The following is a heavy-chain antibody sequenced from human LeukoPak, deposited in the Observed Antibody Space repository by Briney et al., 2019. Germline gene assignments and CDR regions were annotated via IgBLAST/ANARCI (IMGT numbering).Heavy chain of an antibody. J-gene: IGHJ4*02. D-gene: IGHD4-23*01. Sequence: AGGSLRLSCSCSGFTFGDYVMTWVRQAPGKGLEWVGFIRSKVYGRTTEYAASVKGRFIISRDDSKSIAYLQMNSLETEDTAVYYCTRDYGGFDYWGQGTLVTVSS. CDR2: IRSKVYGRTT. CDR3: TRDYGGFDY. V-gene: IGHV3-49*04. CDR1: GFTFGDYV.